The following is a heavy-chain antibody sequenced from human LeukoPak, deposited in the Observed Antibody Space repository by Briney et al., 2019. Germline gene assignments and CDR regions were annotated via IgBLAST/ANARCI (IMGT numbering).Heavy chain of an antibody. CDR1: GSSFTTYW. J-gene: IGHJ3*02. Sequence: GESLKISCQGSGSSFTTYWITWVRQLPGKGLEWMGRIDPSDSYTNYSPSFQGQVTISADKSISTAYLQWSSLKASDTAMYYCARLGGYSYGDDAFDIWGQGTMVTVSS. CDR2: IDPSDSYT. CDR3: ARLGGYSYGDDAFDI. V-gene: IGHV5-10-1*04. D-gene: IGHD5-18*01.